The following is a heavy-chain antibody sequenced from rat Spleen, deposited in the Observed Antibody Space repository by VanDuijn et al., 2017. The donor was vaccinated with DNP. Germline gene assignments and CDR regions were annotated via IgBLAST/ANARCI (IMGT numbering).Heavy chain of an antibody. D-gene: IGHD1-1*01. V-gene: IGHV5-7*01. J-gene: IGHJ3*01. CDR2: ISYDGSST. Sequence: EVQLVESGGGLVQPGRSMKLSCTALGFTFSNYYMAWVRQAPAKGLEWVATISYDGSSTYYRDSVKGRFTISRDNAKSTLYLQMDSLRSEDTATYYCARQDPLLLTLFTDGGQGTLVTVSS. CDR1: GFTFSNYY. CDR3: ARQDPLLLTLFTD.